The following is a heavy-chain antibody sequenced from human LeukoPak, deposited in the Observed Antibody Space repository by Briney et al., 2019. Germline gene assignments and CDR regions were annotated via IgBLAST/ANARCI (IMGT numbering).Heavy chain of an antibody. Sequence: GGSLRLSCAASGFTLSSYAMSWVRQAPGKGLEWVSAISGSGGSTYYADSVKGRFTISRDNSKNTLYLQMNSLRAEDTAVYYCAKDGYDSSGYYTTPFDYWGQGTLVTVSS. CDR3: AKDGYDSSGYYTTPFDY. CDR1: GFTLSSYA. CDR2: ISGSGGST. D-gene: IGHD3-22*01. J-gene: IGHJ4*02. V-gene: IGHV3-23*01.